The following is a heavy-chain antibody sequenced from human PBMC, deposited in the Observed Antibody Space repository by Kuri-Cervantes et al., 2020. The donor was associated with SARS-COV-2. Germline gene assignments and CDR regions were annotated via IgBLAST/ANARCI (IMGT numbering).Heavy chain of an antibody. J-gene: IGHJ6*02. CDR1: GFTVSSNY. V-gene: IGHV3-53*01. Sequence: GESLKISCAASGFTVSSNYMSWVRQAPGKGLEWVSVIYSGGSTYYADSVKGRFTISRHNSKNTLYLQMNSLRAEDTAVYYCARVVDTMEGYYGMDVWGQGTTVTVSS. CDR3: ARVVDTMEGYYGMDV. D-gene: IGHD5-18*01. CDR2: IYSGGST.